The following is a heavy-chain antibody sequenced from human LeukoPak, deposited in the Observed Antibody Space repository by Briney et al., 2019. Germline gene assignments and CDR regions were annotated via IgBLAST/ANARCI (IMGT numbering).Heavy chain of an antibody. CDR2: IYYSGST. V-gene: IGHV4-59*08. Sequence: PSETLSLTCTVSGGSISSYYWSWIRQPPGKGLEWIGYIYYSGSTNYNPSLKSRVTISVDTSKNQFSLKLSSVTAADTAVYYCARGTITKVRGVTYFDYWGQGTLVTVSS. J-gene: IGHJ4*02. D-gene: IGHD3-10*01. CDR1: GGSISSYY. CDR3: ARGTITKVRGVTYFDY.